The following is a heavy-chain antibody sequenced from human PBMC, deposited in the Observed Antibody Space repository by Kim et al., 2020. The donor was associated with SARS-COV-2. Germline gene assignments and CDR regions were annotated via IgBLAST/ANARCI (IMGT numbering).Heavy chain of an antibody. D-gene: IGHD4-17*01. CDR3: ARDLTTYGMDV. Sequence: ASVKVSCKASGHTFTGYGVSWVRQAPGQGLEWMGWISGNNGNTNYAQKYQGRVNLTIDTSTTIAYMELRSLRSDDTAVYYCARDLTTYGMDVWGQGTTVTVSS. V-gene: IGHV1-18*04. J-gene: IGHJ6*02. CDR1: GHTFTGYG. CDR2: ISGNNGNT.